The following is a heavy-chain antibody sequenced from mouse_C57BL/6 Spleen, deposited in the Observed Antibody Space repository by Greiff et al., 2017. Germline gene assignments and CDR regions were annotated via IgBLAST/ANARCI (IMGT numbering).Heavy chain of an antibody. CDR3: ATRGFDY. CDR2: IDPSDSYT. Sequence: VQLQQPGAELVKPGASVKLSCKASGYTFTSYWMQWVKQRPGQGLEWIGEIDPSDSYTNYNQKFKGKATLTVDTSSSTAYMQLSSLTSEDSAVYYCATRGFDYWGQGTTLTVSS. CDR1: GYTFTSYW. D-gene: IGHD3-3*01. V-gene: IGHV1-50*01. J-gene: IGHJ2*01.